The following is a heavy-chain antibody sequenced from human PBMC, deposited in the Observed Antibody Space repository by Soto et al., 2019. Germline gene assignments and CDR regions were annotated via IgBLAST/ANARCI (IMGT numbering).Heavy chain of an antibody. CDR2: ISGSGGST. Sequence: GESLKISCAASGFTFSSYAMSWVRQAPGKGLEWVSAISGSGGSTYYADSVKGRFTISRDNSKNTLYLQMNSLRAEDTAVYYCSNATYSSEDFAHWGQGTLVTV. CDR1: GFTFSSYA. D-gene: IGHD6-25*01. J-gene: IGHJ4*02. V-gene: IGHV3-23*01. CDR3: SNATYSSEDFAH.